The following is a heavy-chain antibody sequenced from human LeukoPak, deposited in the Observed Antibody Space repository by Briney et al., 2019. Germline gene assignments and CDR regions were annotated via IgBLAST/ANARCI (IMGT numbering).Heavy chain of an antibody. Sequence: PSETLSLTCTVSGGSSSSSSYYWGWIRQPPGKGLEWIGSIYYSGSTYYNPSLKSRVTISVDTSKNQFSLKLSSVTAADTAVYYCASILRVVAATVTYYYYYYMDVWGKGTTVTVSS. CDR1: GGSSSSSSYY. D-gene: IGHD2-15*01. J-gene: IGHJ6*03. V-gene: IGHV4-39*01. CDR3: ASILRVVAATVTYYYYYYMDV. CDR2: IYYSGST.